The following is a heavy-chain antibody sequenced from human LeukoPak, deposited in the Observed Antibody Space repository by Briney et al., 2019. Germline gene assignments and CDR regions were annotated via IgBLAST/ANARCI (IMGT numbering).Heavy chain of an antibody. Sequence: ASVKVSCKVSGYTLTELPMHWVRQAPGKGLEWMGGFDPEDGETIYAQKFQGRVTMTEDTSTDTAYMELSSLRSEDTAVYYCATSPIRGVSWYFDYWGQGTLVTVSS. CDR2: FDPEDGET. V-gene: IGHV1-24*01. CDR1: GYTLTELP. CDR3: ATSPIRGVSWYFDY. D-gene: IGHD3-10*01. J-gene: IGHJ4*02.